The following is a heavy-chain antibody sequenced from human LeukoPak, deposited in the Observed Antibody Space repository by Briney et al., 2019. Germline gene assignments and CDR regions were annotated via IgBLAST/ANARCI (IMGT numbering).Heavy chain of an antibody. CDR3: ARDADSTWLTYGMDV. Sequence: GGSLRLSCAASGFTFSNYGMTWVRQAPGKGLEWVSGISGSGGSTYYADSVKGRFTISRDNSKNTLYLQMNSLRAEDTAVYYCARDADSTWLTYGMDVWGQGTTVTVSS. CDR2: ISGSGGST. J-gene: IGHJ6*02. CDR1: GFTFSNYG. V-gene: IGHV3-23*01. D-gene: IGHD4/OR15-4a*01.